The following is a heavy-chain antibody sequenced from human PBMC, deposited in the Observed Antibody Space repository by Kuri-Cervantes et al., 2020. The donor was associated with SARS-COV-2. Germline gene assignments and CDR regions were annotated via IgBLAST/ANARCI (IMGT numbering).Heavy chain of an antibody. CDR1: GGSISSYY. Sequence: SETLSLTCTASGGSISSYYWSWIRQPPGKGLEWIGYIYYSGSTNYNPSLKSRVAVSVDTSKNQFSLKLSSVTAADTAVYYCARGYDSSGYYYDYWGQGTLVTVSS. V-gene: IGHV4-59*01. CDR3: ARGYDSSGYYYDY. J-gene: IGHJ4*02. CDR2: IYYSGST. D-gene: IGHD3-22*01.